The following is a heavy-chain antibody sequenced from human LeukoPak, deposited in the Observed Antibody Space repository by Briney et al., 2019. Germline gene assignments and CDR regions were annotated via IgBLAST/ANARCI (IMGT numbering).Heavy chain of an antibody. CDR1: GYSFTTYG. Sequence: ASVKVSCKASGYSFTTYGIIWVRQAPGQGLEWMGWISTYTGNTNYAQSLQGRVTMTPDTSTGTAYMELRSLRSDDTAVYYCARTSRYSSPDYWGQGTPVTVSS. CDR2: ISTYTGNT. V-gene: IGHV1-18*01. D-gene: IGHD6-6*01. CDR3: ARTSRYSSPDY. J-gene: IGHJ4*02.